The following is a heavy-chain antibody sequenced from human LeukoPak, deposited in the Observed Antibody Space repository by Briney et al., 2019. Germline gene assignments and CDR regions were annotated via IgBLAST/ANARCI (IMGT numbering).Heavy chain of an antibody. Sequence: ASVKVPCKASGYTFTGYYIHWVRQAPGQGLEWMGRINPNSGGTMCAQKFQGSVTMTRDTSISTAYMELSSLASDDTAVYYCARGADYGGNQRDGYWGQGTLVTVSS. D-gene: IGHD4-23*01. V-gene: IGHV1-2*06. J-gene: IGHJ4*02. CDR2: INPNSGGT. CDR1: GYTFTGYY. CDR3: ARGADYGGNQRDGY.